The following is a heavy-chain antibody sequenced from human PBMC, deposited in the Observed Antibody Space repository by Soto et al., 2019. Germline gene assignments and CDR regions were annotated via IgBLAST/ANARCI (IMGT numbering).Heavy chain of an antibody. V-gene: IGHV3-30*18. J-gene: IGHJ4*02. D-gene: IGHD6-13*01. CDR2: ISYDGSNK. CDR1: GFTFGSYG. CDR3: AKGGQQLVIDY. Sequence: GGSLRLSCAASGFTFGSYGLHWVRQAPGKGLEWVAVISYDGSNKYYADSVKGRFTISRDNSKNTLYLQMNSLRAEDTAVYYCAKGGQQLVIDYWGQGTLVTVSS.